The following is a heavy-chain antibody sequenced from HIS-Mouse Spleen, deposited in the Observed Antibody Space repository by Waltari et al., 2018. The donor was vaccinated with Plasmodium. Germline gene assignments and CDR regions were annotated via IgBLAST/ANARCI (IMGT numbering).Heavy chain of an antibody. Sequence: EVQLVESGGGLVKHGGSLRLSCAASGFTFCSYSMNGVRQAPGKGWDGFSSIGIVSIDIYYADSVKGRFTTSRDNAKNSRYLQMNSRRAEDTAVYYCAREDILTGNYNDYWYFDLWGRGTLVTVSS. J-gene: IGHJ2*01. CDR1: GFTFCSYS. CDR2: IGIVSIDI. V-gene: IGHV3-21*01. CDR3: AREDILTGNYNDYWYFDL. D-gene: IGHD3-9*01.